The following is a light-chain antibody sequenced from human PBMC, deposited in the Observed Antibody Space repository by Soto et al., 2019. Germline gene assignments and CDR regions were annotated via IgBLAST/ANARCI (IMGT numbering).Light chain of an antibody. Sequence: DIQMTQSLSSLSASVGDSVTITCRASQSINIYLSWYQQKPGKAPKLLINVASTLQGGVPSRFSGSGSGTDFTLAISSLQPEDSATYYCQQSFSTPQTLGGGTKVDIK. CDR1: QSINIY. CDR3: QQSFSTPQT. J-gene: IGKJ4*01. CDR2: VAS. V-gene: IGKV1-39*01.